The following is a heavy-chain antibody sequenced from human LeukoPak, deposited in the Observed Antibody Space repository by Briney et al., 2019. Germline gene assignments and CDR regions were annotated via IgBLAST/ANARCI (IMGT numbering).Heavy chain of an antibody. CDR3: ARRAGTSYYYGMDV. V-gene: IGHV1-18*01. J-gene: IGHJ6*02. CDR1: GYTFTIYG. CDR2: ISAYNGNT. Sequence: ASVKVSFKASGYTFTIYGISWVRQAPGQGLEWMGWISAYNGNTNYAQKLQGRVTMTTDTSTSTAYMELRSLRSDDTAVYYCARRAGTSYYYGMDVWGQGTTVTVSS. D-gene: IGHD1-1*01.